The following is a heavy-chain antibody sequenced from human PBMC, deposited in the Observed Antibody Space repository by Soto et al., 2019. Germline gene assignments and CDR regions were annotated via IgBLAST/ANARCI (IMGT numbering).Heavy chain of an antibody. CDR3: AREVGPAVTMFEWLGSDIDV. D-gene: IGHD3-10*02. V-gene: IGHV3-23*01. Sequence: GGSLRLSCAASGFTFSTYAMSWVRQAPGEGLQWVSGISDSGGSTYYADSVKGRFTISRDNSKNTLYLQMGSLRAEDMAVYYCAREVGPAVTMFEWLGSDIDVWGKGTTVPVSS. CDR2: ISDSGGST. CDR1: GFTFSTYA. J-gene: IGHJ6*03.